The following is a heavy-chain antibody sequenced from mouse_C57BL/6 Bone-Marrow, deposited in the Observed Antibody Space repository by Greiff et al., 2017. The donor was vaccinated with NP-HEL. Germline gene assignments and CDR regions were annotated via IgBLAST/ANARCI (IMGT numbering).Heavy chain of an antibody. J-gene: IGHJ2*01. CDR1: GFTFSSYT. CDR2: ISGGGGNT. V-gene: IGHV5-9*01. CDR3: ARRFRYYFDY. Sequence: EVNVVESGGGLVKPGGSLKLSCAASGFTFSSYTMSWVRQTPETRLEWVATISGGGGNTSYPDSVKGRFTISRDNAKNTLYLQMSRLRSQNTALYYCARRFRYYFDYWGQGTTLTVSS.